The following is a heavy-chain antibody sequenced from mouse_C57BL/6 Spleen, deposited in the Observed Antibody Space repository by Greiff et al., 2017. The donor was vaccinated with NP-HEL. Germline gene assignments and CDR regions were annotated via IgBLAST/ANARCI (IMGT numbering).Heavy chain of an antibody. CDR3: ARMVVALYYFDY. J-gene: IGHJ2*01. CDR2: INPYNGGT. CDR1: GYTFTDYY. D-gene: IGHD1-1*01. Sequence: EVQLQQSGPVLVKPGASVKMSCKASGYTFTDYYMNWVKQSHGKSLEWIGVINPYNGGTSYNQKFKGKATLTVDKSSSTAYMELNSLTSEDSAVYYCARMVVALYYFDYWGQGTTLTVSS. V-gene: IGHV1-19*01.